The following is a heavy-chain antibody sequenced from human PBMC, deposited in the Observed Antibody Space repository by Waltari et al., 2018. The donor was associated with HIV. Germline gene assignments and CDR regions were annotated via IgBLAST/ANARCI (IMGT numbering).Heavy chain of an antibody. CDR3: ARHGPDGGGYYTPYYYGMDV. V-gene: IGHV4-59*08. J-gene: IGHJ6*02. D-gene: IGHD3-3*01. Sequence: QVQLQESGPGLVKPSETLSLTCTVSGGSISSYYWSWIRQPPGKGLEWIGYIYYSGSTNYNPSLKSRVTISVDTSKNQFSLKLSSVTAADTAVYYCARHGPDGGGYYTPYYYGMDVWGQGTTVTVSS. CDR2: IYYSGST. CDR1: GGSISSYY.